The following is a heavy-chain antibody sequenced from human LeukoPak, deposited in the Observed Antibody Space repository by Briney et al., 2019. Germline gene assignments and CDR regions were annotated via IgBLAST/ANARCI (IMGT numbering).Heavy chain of an antibody. CDR1: GFAFSSYG. D-gene: IGHD4-11*01. J-gene: IGHJ4*02. CDR2: IWYDGSNK. V-gene: IGHV3-33*01. CDR3: ARDPTFFDY. Sequence: GGSLRLSCEASGFAFSSYGMYWVRQAPGKGLEWVAVIWYDGSNKYYADSVKGRFTISRDNSKNTLYLQMNSLRAEDTAVYYCARDPTFFDYWGQGTLVTVSS.